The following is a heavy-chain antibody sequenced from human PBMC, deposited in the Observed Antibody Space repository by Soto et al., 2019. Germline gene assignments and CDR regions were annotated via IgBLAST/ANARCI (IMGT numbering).Heavy chain of an antibody. CDR2: ISAYNGNT. D-gene: IGHD3-3*01. V-gene: IGHV1-18*01. Sequence: GASVKVSCKASGYTFTSYGISWVRQAPGQGLEWMGWISAYNGNTNYAQKLQGRVTMTTDTSTSTAYMELRSLRSDDTAVYYCARDPRSFWSRYQYYIDYRGEGTLVTVSA. CDR3: ARDPRSFWSRYQYYIDY. J-gene: IGHJ4*02. CDR1: GYTFTSYG.